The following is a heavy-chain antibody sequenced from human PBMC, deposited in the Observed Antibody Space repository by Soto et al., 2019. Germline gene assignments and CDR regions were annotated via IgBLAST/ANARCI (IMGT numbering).Heavy chain of an antibody. Sequence: SETLSLTCTVSGGSISSGGYYWSWIRQHPGKGLEWIGYIYYSGSTYYNPSLKSRVTISVDTSKNQFSLKLSSVTAADTAVYYCARYHDILSGSHSYYYYGMDVWGQGTTVTVYS. D-gene: IGHD3-9*01. CDR1: GGSISSGGYY. V-gene: IGHV4-31*03. CDR3: ARYHDILSGSHSYYYYGMDV. CDR2: IYYSGST. J-gene: IGHJ6*02.